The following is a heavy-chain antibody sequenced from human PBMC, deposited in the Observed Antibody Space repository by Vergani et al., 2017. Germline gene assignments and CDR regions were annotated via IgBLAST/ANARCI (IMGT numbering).Heavy chain of an antibody. CDR1: GGSISSSSYY. Sequence: QLQVQESGPGLVKPSETLSLTCTVSGGSISSSSYYWGWIRQPPGKGLEWIGSIYFRGRTYYNPSLKRQVTISVDTSKNQFPLKLSCVTAADTAVYYCARPKWELLGGMAFDYWGQGTLVTVSS. CDR2: IYFRGRT. V-gene: IGHV4-39*01. CDR3: ARPKWELLGGMAFDY. D-gene: IGHD1-26*01. J-gene: IGHJ4*02.